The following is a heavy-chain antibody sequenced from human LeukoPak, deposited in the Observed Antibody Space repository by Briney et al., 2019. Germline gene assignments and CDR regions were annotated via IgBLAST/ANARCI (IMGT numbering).Heavy chain of an antibody. CDR3: ARGVRVLATFDY. CDR1: GFTFSSYS. Sequence: GGSLRLSCAASGFTFSSYSMNWVRQAPGKGLEWVSYISSSSTIYYADSVKGRFTISRDNAKNLLYLQMNSLRAEDTAVYYCARGVRVLATFDYWGQGTLVTVSS. J-gene: IGHJ4*02. D-gene: IGHD3-10*01. CDR2: ISSSSTI. V-gene: IGHV3-48*04.